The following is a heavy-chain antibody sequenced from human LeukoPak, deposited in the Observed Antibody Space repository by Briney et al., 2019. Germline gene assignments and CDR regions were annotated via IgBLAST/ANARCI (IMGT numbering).Heavy chain of an antibody. V-gene: IGHV3-53*01. Sequence: GGSLRLSCAAFGYTVSSNYMSWVRQAPGKGLEWVSVIFGGGGTYYGDSVRGRFTISRDNAKNSLYLQMNSLRAEDTAVYYCASLIAAAGRDYWGQGTLVTVSS. CDR3: ASLIAAAGRDY. D-gene: IGHD6-13*01. CDR1: GYTVSSNY. CDR2: IFGGGGT. J-gene: IGHJ4*02.